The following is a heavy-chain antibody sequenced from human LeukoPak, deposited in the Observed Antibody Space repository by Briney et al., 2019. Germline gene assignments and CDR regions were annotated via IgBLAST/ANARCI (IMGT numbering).Heavy chain of an antibody. CDR3: AKGTRFLGWSFRYYYYMDV. CDR2: IRYDGSNK. Sequence: PGGSLRLSCAASGFTFSSYGMHWVRQAPGKGLEWVAFIRYDGSNKYYADSVKGRFTISRDNSKNTLYLQMNSLRAEDTAVYYCAKGTRFLGWSFRYYYYMDVWGKGTTVTVSS. CDR1: GFTFSSYG. V-gene: IGHV3-30*02. J-gene: IGHJ6*03. D-gene: IGHD3-3*01.